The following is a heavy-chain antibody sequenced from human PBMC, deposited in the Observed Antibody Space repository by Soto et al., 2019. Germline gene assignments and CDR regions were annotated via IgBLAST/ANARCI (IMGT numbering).Heavy chain of an antibody. CDR2: ISGSGGST. CDR1: GFTFSSYA. V-gene: IGHV3-23*01. D-gene: IGHD5-12*01. CDR3: AKLPYVEMATTNDY. J-gene: IGHJ4*02. Sequence: PGGSLRLSCAASGFTFSSYAMSWVRQAPGKGLEWVSAISGSGGSTYYADSVKGRFTISRDNSKNTLYLQMNSLRAEDTAVYYCAKLPYVEMATTNDYWGQGTLVTVSS.